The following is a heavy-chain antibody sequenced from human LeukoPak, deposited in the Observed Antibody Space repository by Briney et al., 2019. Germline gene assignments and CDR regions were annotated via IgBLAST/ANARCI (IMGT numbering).Heavy chain of an antibody. Sequence: SETLSLTCTVSGGSVSSGSYYWSWIRQPPGKGLEWIGYIYYSGSTNYNPSLKSRVTISVDTSKNQFSLKLSSVTAADTAVYYCARDLATHCSSTSCRGSAFDIWGQGTMVTVSS. J-gene: IGHJ3*02. CDR1: GGSVSSGSYY. D-gene: IGHD2-2*01. CDR2: IYYSGST. V-gene: IGHV4-61*01. CDR3: ARDLATHCSSTSCRGSAFDI.